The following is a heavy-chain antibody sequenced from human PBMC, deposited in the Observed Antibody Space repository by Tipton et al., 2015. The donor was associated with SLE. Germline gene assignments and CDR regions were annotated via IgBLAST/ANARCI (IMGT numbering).Heavy chain of an antibody. J-gene: IGHJ4*02. CDR3: AKGWAYYYDSSGYSDY. D-gene: IGHD3-22*01. Sequence: SLRLSCAASGFTFDDYAMHWVRQAPGKGLEWVSGISWNSGSIGYADSVKGRFTISRDNAKNSLYLQMNSLRAEDTALYYCAKGWAYYYDSSGYSDYWGQGTLVTVSS. CDR2: ISWNSGSI. V-gene: IGHV3-9*01. CDR1: GFTFDDYA.